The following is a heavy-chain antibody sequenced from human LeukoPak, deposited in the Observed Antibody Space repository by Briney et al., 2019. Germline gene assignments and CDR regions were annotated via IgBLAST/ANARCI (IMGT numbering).Heavy chain of an antibody. CDR2: IYHSGST. J-gene: IGHJ4*02. Sequence: SETLSLTCAVSGYSISSGYYWGWIRQPPGKGLEWIGSIYHSGSTYYNPSLKSRVTISVDTSKNQFSLKLSSVTAADTAVYYCARDLPDSSYPFDYWGQGTPVTVSS. D-gene: IGHD5-12*01. CDR3: ARDLPDSSYPFDY. V-gene: IGHV4-38-2*02. CDR1: GYSISSGYY.